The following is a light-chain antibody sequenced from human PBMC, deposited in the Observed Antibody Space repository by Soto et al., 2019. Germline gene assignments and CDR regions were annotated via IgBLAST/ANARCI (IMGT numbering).Light chain of an antibody. CDR1: QGIRNH. V-gene: IGKV1-6*01. CDR2: SAS. Sequence: AIQLTQSPSSLSASVGDRVTITCRASQGIRNHLGWYQQKPGKAPRLLIYSASSLQTGVPSRFSGDGSGTDFTLTIDSLQPEDFATYYCLQDYTYPRTFGGGTRVEIK. CDR3: LQDYTYPRT. J-gene: IGKJ4*01.